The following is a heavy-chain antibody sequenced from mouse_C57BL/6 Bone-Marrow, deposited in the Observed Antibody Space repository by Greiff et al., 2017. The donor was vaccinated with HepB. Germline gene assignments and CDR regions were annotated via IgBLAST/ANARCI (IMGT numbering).Heavy chain of an antibody. CDR2: IHPNSGST. J-gene: IGHJ3*01. V-gene: IGHV1-64*01. D-gene: IGHD1-1*01. Sequence: VQLQQPGAELGKPGASVKLSCKASGYTFTSYWMHWVKQRPGQGLEWIGMIHPNSGSTNYNEKFKSKATLTVDKSSSTAYMQLSSLTSEDSAVYYCARWSLITTVVAPFAYWGQGTLVTVSA. CDR3: ARWSLITTVVAPFAY. CDR1: GYTFTSYW.